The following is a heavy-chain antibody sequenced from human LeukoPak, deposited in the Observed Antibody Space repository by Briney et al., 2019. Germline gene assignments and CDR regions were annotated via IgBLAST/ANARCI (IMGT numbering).Heavy chain of an antibody. J-gene: IGHJ4*02. Sequence: SVKVSCKASGYTFTSYGISWVRQAPGQGLEWMGRIIPILGIANYAQKFQGRVTITADKSTSTAYMELSSLRSEDTAVYYCARGDAIVVVTAPFDYWGQGTLVTVSS. CDR3: ARGDAIVVVTAPFDY. D-gene: IGHD3-22*01. CDR2: IIPILGIA. CDR1: GYTFTSYG. V-gene: IGHV1-69*04.